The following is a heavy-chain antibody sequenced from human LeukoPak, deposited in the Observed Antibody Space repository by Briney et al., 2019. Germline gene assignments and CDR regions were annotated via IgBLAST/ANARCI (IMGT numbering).Heavy chain of an antibody. V-gene: IGHV3-53*01. CDR3: ARARGYAIDY. CDR2: IYSGGST. Sequence: GGSLRLSCAASELIVSSNHMSWVRQAPGKGLEWVSIIYSGGSTYYADSVKGRFTISRDNSKNTLYLQMNSLRAEDTAVYHCARARGYAIDYWGQGILVTVSS. CDR1: ELIVSSNH. J-gene: IGHJ4*02. D-gene: IGHD5-12*01.